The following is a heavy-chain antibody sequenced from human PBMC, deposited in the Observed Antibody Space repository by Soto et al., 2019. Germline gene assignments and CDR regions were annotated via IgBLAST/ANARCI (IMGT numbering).Heavy chain of an antibody. V-gene: IGHV3-9*01. D-gene: IGHD3-10*01. CDR1: GFTFDDYA. J-gene: IGHJ4*02. CDR3: APSPGLGSGSFDY. CDR2: ISWNSGSI. Sequence: GGSLRLSCAASGFTFDDYAMHWVRQAPGKGLEWVSGISWNSGSIGYADSVKGRFTISRDNAKNSLYLQMNSLRAEDTALYYCAPSPGLGSGSFDYWGQGTLVTVSS.